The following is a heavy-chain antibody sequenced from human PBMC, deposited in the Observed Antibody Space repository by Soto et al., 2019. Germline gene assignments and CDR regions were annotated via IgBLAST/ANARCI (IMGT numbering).Heavy chain of an antibody. CDR2: IYWDDDK. D-gene: IGHD3-16*01. V-gene: IGHV2-5*02. CDR3: AHTYPPAFDI. CDR1: GFSLSTSKVG. J-gene: IGHJ3*02. Sequence: QITLKESGPPLVKPTQTLMLTCTFSGFSLSTSKVGVGWVRQPPGKALEWLALIYWDDDKRYSPSLNNRLTITKDTSKNQVVLTMTNMDPVDTATYYCAHTYPPAFDIWGQGTMFTVSS.